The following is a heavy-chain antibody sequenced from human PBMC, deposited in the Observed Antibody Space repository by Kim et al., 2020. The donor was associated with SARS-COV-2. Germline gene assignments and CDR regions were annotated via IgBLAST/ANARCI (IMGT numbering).Heavy chain of an antibody. CDR1: GGSINSGGYY. Sequence: SETLSLTCTISGGSINSGGYYWNWIRQHPGKGLEWIGHIYYSGSTSYNPSLKSRVTISVDTSKNQFSLKLSSVTAADTAVYYCARAAEFYYDSSGYYGYWGRGTLVTVSS. D-gene: IGHD3-22*01. V-gene: IGHV4-31*03. CDR3: ARAAEFYYDSSGYYGY. CDR2: IYYSGST. J-gene: IGHJ4*02.